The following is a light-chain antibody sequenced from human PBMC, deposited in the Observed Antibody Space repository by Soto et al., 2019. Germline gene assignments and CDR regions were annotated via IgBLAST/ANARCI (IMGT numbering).Light chain of an antibody. CDR3: SSYTSSNTLV. Sequence: QSVLTQAASVSGYPGQSITISCTGTSSDVGGYNYVSWYQQHPGKAPKLMIYDVSNRPSGVSNRFSGSKSGNTASLTISGLQAEDEADYYCSSYTSSNTLVFGGGTKVTVL. J-gene: IGLJ2*01. V-gene: IGLV2-14*01. CDR1: SSDVGGYNY. CDR2: DVS.